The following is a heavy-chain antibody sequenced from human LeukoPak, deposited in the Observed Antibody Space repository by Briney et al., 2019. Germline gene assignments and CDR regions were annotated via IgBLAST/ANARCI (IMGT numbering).Heavy chain of an antibody. D-gene: IGHD3-22*01. CDR1: GGPFTGYY. J-gene: IGHJ3*01. CDR3: AKVYSSSPQDAFDV. Sequence: SETLSLTCAVYGGPFTGYYWSWIRQSPDKGLEWIGEINHRGSTNYNSSLKSRLTISADTSKNQFSLHLSSVTAADTAVNYCAKVYSSSPQDAFDVWGQGTMVTVSS. V-gene: IGHV4-34*01. CDR2: INHRGST.